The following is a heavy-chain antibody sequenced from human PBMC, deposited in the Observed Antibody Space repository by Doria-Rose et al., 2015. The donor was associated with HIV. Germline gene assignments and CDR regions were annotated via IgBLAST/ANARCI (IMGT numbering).Heavy chain of an antibody. J-gene: IGHJ4*02. D-gene: IGHD6-13*01. V-gene: IGHV2-26*01. CDR1: GVSLSSPGMG. Sequence: YGPVLVKPTETLTLTCTVSGVSLSSPGMGVSWIRQPPGKALEWLANIFSDDERSYKTSLKSSLTISRGTSKSQVVLTMTDMDPVDTATYYCARIKSSRWYHKYYFDFWGQGTLVIVSA. CDR2: IFSDDER. CDR3: ARIKSSRWYHKYYFDF.